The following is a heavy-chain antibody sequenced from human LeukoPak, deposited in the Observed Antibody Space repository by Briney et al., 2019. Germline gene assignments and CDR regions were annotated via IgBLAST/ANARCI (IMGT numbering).Heavy chain of an antibody. Sequence: GESLKISCTGSGYSFTSYWIAWVRQKPGKGLEWMGVIYPGDSDTKYSPSFQGQVTFSADKSISTAYLQWNSLKASDTAMYYCARGATTGDFWGQGTLVTVSS. CDR2: IYPGDSDT. J-gene: IGHJ4*02. CDR3: ARGATTGDF. V-gene: IGHV5-51*01. CDR1: GYSFTSYW. D-gene: IGHD4-17*01.